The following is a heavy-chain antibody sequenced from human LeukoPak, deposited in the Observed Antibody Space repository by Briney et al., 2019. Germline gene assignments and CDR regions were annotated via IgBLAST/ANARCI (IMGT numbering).Heavy chain of an antibody. V-gene: IGHV3-23*01. D-gene: IGHD4-17*01. Sequence: QPGGSLRLSCAASGFTLSNYAMSWVRQAPGKGLERVSGISGSGGSTYYAESVKGRFTISRANSKNMVYLQMNSLRAEDTAVYYCARDAAGFTVTKGGLGYWGQGTLVTVSS. CDR3: ARDAAGFTVTKGGLGY. CDR2: ISGSGGST. CDR1: GFTLSNYA. J-gene: IGHJ4*02.